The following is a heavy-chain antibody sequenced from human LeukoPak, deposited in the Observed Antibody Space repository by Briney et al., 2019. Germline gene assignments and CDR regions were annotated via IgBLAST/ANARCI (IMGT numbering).Heavy chain of an antibody. D-gene: IGHD3-22*01. CDR2: ISGSGGST. Sequence: GGSLRLSCAASGFTFSSYAMSWVRQAPGKGLERVSAISGSGGSTYYADSVKGRFTISRDNSKNTLYLQMNSLRAEDTAVYYCAKGDPQNDSSGYSAGYHFDYWGQGTLVTVSS. J-gene: IGHJ4*02. CDR3: AKGDPQNDSSGYSAGYHFDY. CDR1: GFTFSSYA. V-gene: IGHV3-23*01.